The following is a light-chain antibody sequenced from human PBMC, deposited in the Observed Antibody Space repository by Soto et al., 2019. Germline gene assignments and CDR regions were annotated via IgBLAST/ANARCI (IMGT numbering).Light chain of an antibody. V-gene: IGKV1-5*01. CDR3: QQYGNSRGT. J-gene: IGKJ1*01. CDR1: QTISTW. Sequence: GDRVTITCRASQTISTWMAWYQQKPGKAPKLLVYDASTLQSGVASRFSGSGSGTEFTLTISRLEPEDFAVYYCQQYGNSRGTFGQGTKVDIK. CDR2: DAS.